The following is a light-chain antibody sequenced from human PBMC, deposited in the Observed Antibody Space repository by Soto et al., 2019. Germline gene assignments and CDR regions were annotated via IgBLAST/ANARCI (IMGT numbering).Light chain of an antibody. CDR3: LQSFITPYT. CDR1: QSISVH. CDR2: AAS. Sequence: DIQMTQSPSSLSASVGDRVNISCRASQSISVHLNWYQQKPGKVPKLLIYAASNLHSGVPSRFSGSGSETDFALTISSLQPEDFATYYCLQSFITPYTFGQGTRLEIK. J-gene: IGKJ2*01. V-gene: IGKV1-39*01.